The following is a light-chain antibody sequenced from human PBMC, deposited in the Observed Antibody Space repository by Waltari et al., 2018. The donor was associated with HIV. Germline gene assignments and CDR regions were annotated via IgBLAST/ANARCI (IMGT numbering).Light chain of an antibody. CDR1: QASSNS. V-gene: IGKV1-9*01. J-gene: IGKJ2*01. CDR3: QQLNTYPHT. CDR2: STS. Sequence: DIHLTQSPSFLSASVGDRVTITCRASQASSNSVACYQQSPGKAPKLPMYSTSTLQSSVPSRFRGIRSRAEFTLTIASLQAEDFATYFCQQLNTYPHTFGQGTKVEI.